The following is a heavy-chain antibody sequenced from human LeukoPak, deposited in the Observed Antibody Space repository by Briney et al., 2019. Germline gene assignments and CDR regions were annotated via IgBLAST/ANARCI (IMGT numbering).Heavy chain of an antibody. Sequence: SDTLSLTCTVSGGSLSTYYWTWIRQPPGKGLEWIGYIYYTGSTNYNPSLKSRVTMSVDPSKNQFSLKLSSVTAADTAVYYCARQGRSSGSYASFDYWGQGALVTVSS. CDR2: IYYTGST. D-gene: IGHD3-10*01. J-gene: IGHJ4*02. CDR1: GGSLSTYY. CDR3: ARQGRSSGSYASFDY. V-gene: IGHV4-59*08.